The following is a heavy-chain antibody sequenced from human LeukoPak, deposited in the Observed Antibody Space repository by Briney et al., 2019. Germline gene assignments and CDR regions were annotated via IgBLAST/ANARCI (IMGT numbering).Heavy chain of an antibody. CDR2: IDPNSGGT. V-gene: IGHV1-2*02. D-gene: IGHD2-21*02. Sequence: ASVKVSCKASGYTFTGYYMHWVRQAPGQGLEWMGWIDPNSGGTKYAQKFQGRVTMTRDTSISTAYMELSRLRSDDSAVFYCARLTLAYCGGDCYPYFDYWGQGTLVTVSS. CDR3: ARLTLAYCGGDCYPYFDY. J-gene: IGHJ4*02. CDR1: GYTFTGYY.